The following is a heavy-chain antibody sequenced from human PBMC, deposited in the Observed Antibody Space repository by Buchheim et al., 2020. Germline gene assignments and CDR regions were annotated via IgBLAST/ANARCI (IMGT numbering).Heavy chain of an antibody. Sequence: QVQLQQWGAGLLKPSETLSLTCAVYGGSFSGYYWSWIRQPPGKGLEWIGEVNHSGSTNYNPSLKSRVTISVDTSKNQFSLKLSSVTAADTAVYYCARGDYDFWSGYSSNWFDPGGQGTL. CDR1: GGSFSGYY. J-gene: IGHJ5*02. D-gene: IGHD3-3*01. CDR2: VNHSGST. V-gene: IGHV4-34*01. CDR3: ARGDYDFWSGYSSNWFDP.